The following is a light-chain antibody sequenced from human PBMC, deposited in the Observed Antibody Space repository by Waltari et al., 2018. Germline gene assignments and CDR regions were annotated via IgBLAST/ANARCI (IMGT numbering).Light chain of an antibody. V-gene: IGLV2-23*02. J-gene: IGLJ1*01. CDR1: NTDVGNYEL. CDR3: CSYAGSSTVYI. Sequence: QSALSQPVSVSASPGQSITISCTGTNTDVGNYELVSWYQQSPGKAPKLLIFEDSRRPSGISARFSGSKSGNTASLTITGLQADDEADYYCCSYAGSSTVYIFGTGTKVTV. CDR2: EDS.